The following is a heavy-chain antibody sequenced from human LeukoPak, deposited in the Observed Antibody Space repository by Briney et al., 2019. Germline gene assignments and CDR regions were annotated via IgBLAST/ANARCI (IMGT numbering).Heavy chain of an antibody. J-gene: IGHJ4*02. CDR3: ARDQGYGDYYYFDY. D-gene: IGHD4-17*01. CDR1: GGTFSSYA. CDR2: IVPILGIA. Sequence: ASVKVSCKASGGTFSSYAISWVRQAPGQGLEGMGRIVPILGIANYAQKFQGRVTITADKSTSTAYMERSSLRSEDTAVYYCARDQGYGDYYYFDYWGQRTLVTVSS. V-gene: IGHV1-69*04.